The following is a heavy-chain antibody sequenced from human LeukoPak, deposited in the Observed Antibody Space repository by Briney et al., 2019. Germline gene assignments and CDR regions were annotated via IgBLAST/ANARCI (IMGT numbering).Heavy chain of an antibody. CDR1: GFTFSSYG. Sequence: GGSLRLSCAASGFTFSSYGMHWVRQAPGKGLEWVAVISYDGSNKYYADSVKGRFTISRDNSKNTLYLQMNSLRAEDTAVYYCARDSEGTYYYDSSGYYLYWGQGTLVTVSS. CDR2: ISYDGSNK. CDR3: ARDSEGTYYYDSSGYYLY. D-gene: IGHD3-22*01. J-gene: IGHJ4*02. V-gene: IGHV3-30*03.